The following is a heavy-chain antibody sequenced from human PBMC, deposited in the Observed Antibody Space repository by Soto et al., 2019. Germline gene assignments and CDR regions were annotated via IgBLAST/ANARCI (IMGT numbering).Heavy chain of an antibody. V-gene: IGHV3-30*18. Sequence: GGSLRLSCAASGFTFSSYGMHWVRQAPGKGLEWVAVISYDGSNKYYADSVKGRFTISRDNSKNTLYLQMNSLRAEDTAVYYCAKAPNYSGSYYWYFDLWGRGTLVTVSS. CDR1: GFTFSSYG. J-gene: IGHJ2*01. D-gene: IGHD1-26*01. CDR3: AKAPNYSGSYYWYFDL. CDR2: ISYDGSNK.